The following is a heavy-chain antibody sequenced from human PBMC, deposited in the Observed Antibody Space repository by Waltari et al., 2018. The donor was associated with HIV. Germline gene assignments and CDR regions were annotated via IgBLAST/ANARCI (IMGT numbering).Heavy chain of an antibody. CDR1: GYTFTGYY. J-gene: IGHJ5*02. Sequence: QVQLVQSGAEVKKPGASVKVSCKASGYTFTGYYLHRVRQAPGQGLEWMGWINPNSGGTNYAQKFQGRVTMTRDTSISTAYMELSRLRSDDTAVYYCARGSLWFGELSWFDPWGQGTLVTVSS. CDR2: INPNSGGT. D-gene: IGHD3-10*01. CDR3: ARGSLWFGELSWFDP. V-gene: IGHV1-2*02.